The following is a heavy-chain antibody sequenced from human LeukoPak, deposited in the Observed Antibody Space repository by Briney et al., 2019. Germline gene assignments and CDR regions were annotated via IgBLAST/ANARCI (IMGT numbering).Heavy chain of an antibody. CDR2: IHYSGSV. Sequence: SETLSLTCTVSGYSISSGYYWGWIRQPPGKGLEWIGTIHYSGSVYYNPSLKSPVTISLDTSKRQFSLKLTSVTAADTAVYYCARRWASFDPWGQGTLVTVSS. V-gene: IGHV4-38-2*02. D-gene: IGHD4-23*01. CDR3: ARRWASFDP. CDR1: GYSISSGYY. J-gene: IGHJ5*02.